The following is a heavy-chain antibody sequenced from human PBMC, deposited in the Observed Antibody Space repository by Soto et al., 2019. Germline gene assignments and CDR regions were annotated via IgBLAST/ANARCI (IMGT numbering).Heavy chain of an antibody. D-gene: IGHD3-22*01. J-gene: IGHJ5*02. CDR2: INHSGST. V-gene: IGHV4-34*01. Sequence: KTSETLSLTCAVYGGSFSGYYWSWIRQPPGKGLEWIGEINHSGSTNYNPSLKSRVTISVDTSKNQFSLKLSSVTAADTAVYYCARGPITTNPRFDPWGQGTLVTVSS. CDR3: ARGPITTNPRFDP. CDR1: GGSFSGYY.